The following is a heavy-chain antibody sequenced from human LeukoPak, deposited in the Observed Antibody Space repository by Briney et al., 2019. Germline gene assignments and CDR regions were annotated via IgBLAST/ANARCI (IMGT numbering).Heavy chain of an antibody. CDR3: AKDMDLGQLWFQNAFDI. Sequence: GGSLRLSCAASGFTFDDYAMHWVRQAPGKGLEWVSGISWNSGSIGYADSVKGRFTISRDNAKNSLYLQMDSLRAEDTALYYCAKDMDLGQLWFQNAFDIWGQGTMVTVSS. V-gene: IGHV3-9*01. D-gene: IGHD5-18*01. J-gene: IGHJ3*02. CDR2: ISWNSGSI. CDR1: GFTFDDYA.